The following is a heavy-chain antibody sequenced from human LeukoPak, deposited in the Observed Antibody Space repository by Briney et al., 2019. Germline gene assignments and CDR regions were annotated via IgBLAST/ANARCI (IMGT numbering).Heavy chain of an antibody. CDR2: LYSSGST. D-gene: IGHD4-17*01. Sequence: SETLSLTCTASGGSLSSYYWIWIRQPPGRGLEWIGYLYSSGSTNYNPSLKSRVTISEDTSRNQFSLKLTSVTAADTAVYYCARRVTTVTTDWYFDLWGRGTLVTVSS. CDR3: ARRVTTVTTDWYFDL. J-gene: IGHJ2*01. V-gene: IGHV4-4*09. CDR1: GGSLSSYY.